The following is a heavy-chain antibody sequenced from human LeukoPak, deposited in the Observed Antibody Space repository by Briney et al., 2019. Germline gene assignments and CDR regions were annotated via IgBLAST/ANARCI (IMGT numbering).Heavy chain of an antibody. CDR1: GFTFSSYA. D-gene: IGHD6-6*01. CDR3: AKSPERWGIAARQGY. Sequence: PGGSLRLSCAASGFTFSSYAMSWVRQAXXXXXEWVSAISGSGGSTYYADSVKGRFTISRDNSKNTLYLQMNSLRAEDTAVYYCAKSPERWGIAARQGYWGQGTLVTVSS. J-gene: IGHJ4*02. CDR2: ISGSGGST. V-gene: IGHV3-23*01.